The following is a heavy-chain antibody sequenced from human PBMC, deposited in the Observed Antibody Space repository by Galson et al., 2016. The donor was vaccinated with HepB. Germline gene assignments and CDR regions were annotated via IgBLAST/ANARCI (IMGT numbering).Heavy chain of an antibody. CDR2: IDWDDDK. Sequence: PALVKPTQTLTLTCTFSGFSLSTSGMCVIWIRQPPGKALEWLALIDWDDDKYYSTSPKTRLTISKDTSKNQVVLTMTNMDPVDTAPYYCARTSRGYTYGLPFDYWGQGTLVTVSS. D-gene: IGHD5-18*01. V-gene: IGHV2-70*01. J-gene: IGHJ4*02. CDR3: ARTSRGYTYGLPFDY. CDR1: GFSLSTSGMC.